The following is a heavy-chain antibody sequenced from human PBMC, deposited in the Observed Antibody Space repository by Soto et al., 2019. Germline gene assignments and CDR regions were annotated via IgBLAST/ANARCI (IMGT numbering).Heavy chain of an antibody. CDR3: ARDGVGATTFFRFFDY. V-gene: IGHV3-33*08. J-gene: IGHJ4*02. Sequence: QVQLVESGGGVVQPGGSLRLSCAASASIFKGHGMHWVRQAPGKGLEWVAIIRYDGSDEHYGDSVKGRFTISRDNSKNMLYLQMNSLRAEDTAVYYCARDGVGATTFFRFFDYWGQGTLVTVSS. D-gene: IGHD1-26*01. CDR2: IRYDGSDE. CDR1: ASIFKGHG.